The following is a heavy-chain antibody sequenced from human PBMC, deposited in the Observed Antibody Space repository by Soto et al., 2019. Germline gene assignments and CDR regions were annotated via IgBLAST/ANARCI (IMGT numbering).Heavy chain of an antibody. J-gene: IGHJ4*02. V-gene: IGHV3-30-3*01. CDR2: ISYDGSNK. CDR3: ARGAVDTAMVTIGYFDY. D-gene: IGHD5-18*01. Sequence: PGGSLRLSCAASGFTFSSYAMHWVRQAPGKGLEWVAVISYDGSNKYYADSVKGRFTISRDNSKNTLYLQMNSLRAEDTAVYYCARGAVDTAMVTIGYFDYWGQGTLVTVSS. CDR1: GFTFSSYA.